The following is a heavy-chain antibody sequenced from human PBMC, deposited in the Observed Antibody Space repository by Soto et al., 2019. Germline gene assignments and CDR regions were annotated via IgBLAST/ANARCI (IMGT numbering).Heavy chain of an antibody. V-gene: IGHV1-69*13. CDR2: IIPIFGTA. CDR1: GATCSSYA. Sequence: GASVKVSCKASGATCSSYAISWVRQAPGQGLEWMGGIIPIFGTANYAQKFQGRVTITADESTSTAYMELSSLRSEDTAVYYCAREGAITGTTFPWFDPWGQGTLVTVSS. D-gene: IGHD1-7*01. CDR3: AREGAITGTTFPWFDP. J-gene: IGHJ5*02.